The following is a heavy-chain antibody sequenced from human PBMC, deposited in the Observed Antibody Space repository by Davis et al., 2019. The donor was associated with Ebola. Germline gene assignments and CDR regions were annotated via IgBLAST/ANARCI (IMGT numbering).Heavy chain of an antibody. D-gene: IGHD4-17*01. Sequence: MPSETLSLTCTVSGGSISSYYWSWIRQPPGKGLEWIGEINHSGSTNYSPSLKSRVTISVDTSRTQFSLRLTSVTAADTAVYYCARSVTPLFPLDPWGPGTLVTVSS. J-gene: IGHJ5*02. CDR1: GGSISSYY. CDR3: ARSVTPLFPLDP. CDR2: INHSGST. V-gene: IGHV4-34*01.